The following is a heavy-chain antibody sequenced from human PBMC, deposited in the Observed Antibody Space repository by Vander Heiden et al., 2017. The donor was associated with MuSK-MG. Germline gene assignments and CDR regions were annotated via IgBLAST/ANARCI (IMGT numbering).Heavy chain of an antibody. Sequence: QLQLQESGPGLVKPSETLSLTCTVSGGSLRNFYWGWIRQPPGKGLEWIGNIHYSGSTYYNPSLKSRLTISVDTSKNQFSLKLSSVTAADTAIYYCVTYVTSPSTHSLFDSWGQGTLVTVSS. CDR1: GGSLRNFY. V-gene: IGHV4-39*01. D-gene: IGHD3-10*02. CDR3: VTYVTSPSTHSLFDS. CDR2: IHYSGST. J-gene: IGHJ4*02.